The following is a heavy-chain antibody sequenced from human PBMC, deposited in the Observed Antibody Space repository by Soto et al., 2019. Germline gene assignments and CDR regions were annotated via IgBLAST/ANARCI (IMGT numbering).Heavy chain of an antibody. V-gene: IGHV3-23*01. D-gene: IGHD3-16*01. CDR2: ISGGSGAI. Sequence: EVQLLESGGGLVQPGGSLRLSCAASGFTFSTSSMSWVRQAPGKGLEWVSAISGGSGAIYYADSVKGRFTISRDNSRDTLYLQMNSLRAEDTALYFCARGGRFTFGFDYWGQGTLISVSS. CDR3: ARGGRFTFGFDY. J-gene: IGHJ4*02. CDR1: GFTFSTSS.